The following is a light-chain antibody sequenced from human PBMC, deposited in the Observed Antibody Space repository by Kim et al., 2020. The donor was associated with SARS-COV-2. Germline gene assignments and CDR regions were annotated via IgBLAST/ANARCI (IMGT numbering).Light chain of an antibody. CDR2: DVS. V-gene: IGLV2-11*01. J-gene: IGLJ3*02. CDR1: SSDVGGYNY. CDR3: CSYAGTYTWV. Sequence: GHSVTISCTGTSSDVGGYNYVSWYQHHPGKAPKLMIYDVSKRPSGVPDRFSGSKSGNTASLTISGLQAEDEADYYCCSYAGTYTWVFGGGTQLTVL.